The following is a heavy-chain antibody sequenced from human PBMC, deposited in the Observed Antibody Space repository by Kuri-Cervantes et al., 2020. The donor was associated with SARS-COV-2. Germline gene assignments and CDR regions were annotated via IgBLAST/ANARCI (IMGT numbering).Heavy chain of an antibody. D-gene: IGHD4-23*01. CDR2: ISAYNGNT. CDR3: ARSHSLYGGNSSPWDF. V-gene: IGHV1-18*01. J-gene: IGHJ4*02. CDR1: GYTFTSYG. Sequence: ASVKVSCKASGYTFTSYGISWVRQAPGQGLEWMGWISAYNGNTNYAQILQGRVTTTTDRATSTAYLELRGLRSFDTAVYYCARSHSLYGGNSSPWDFWGQGTLVTVSS.